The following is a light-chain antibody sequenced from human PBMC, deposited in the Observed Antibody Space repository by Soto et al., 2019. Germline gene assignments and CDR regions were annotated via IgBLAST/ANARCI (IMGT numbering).Light chain of an antibody. CDR1: QSVSSSY. CDR2: GAS. V-gene: IGKV3-20*01. Sequence: EIVLTQSPGTLSLSPGERATLSCRASQSVSSSYLAWYQQKPGQPPRLHIYGASSRATGIPDRFSGSGSGTDFTLTISRLEPEDFAVYYCQQYGSSAALTFGGGTKVEIK. J-gene: IGKJ4*01. CDR3: QQYGSSAALT.